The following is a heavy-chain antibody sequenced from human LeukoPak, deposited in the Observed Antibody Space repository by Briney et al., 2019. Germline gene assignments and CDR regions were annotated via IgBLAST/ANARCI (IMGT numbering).Heavy chain of an antibody. CDR2: ISGSGGST. J-gene: IGHJ4*02. CDR3: AKKTRGSIAAAGIDY. V-gene: IGHV3-23*01. D-gene: IGHD6-13*01. CDR1: GFTFSNAW. Sequence: GGSLRLSCAASGFTFSNAWMSWVRQAPGKGLEWVSAISGSGGSTYYADSVKGRFTISRDNSKNTLYLQMNSLRAEDTAVYYCAKKTRGSIAAAGIDYWGQGTLVTVSS.